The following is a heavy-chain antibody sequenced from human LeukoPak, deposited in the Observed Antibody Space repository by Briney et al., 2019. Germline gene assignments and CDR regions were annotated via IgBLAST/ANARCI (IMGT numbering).Heavy chain of an antibody. D-gene: IGHD4-17*01. CDR3: ARGEYGDYKNYYYGMDV. CDR2: ISSSSSYM. CDR1: GFTFSSYS. J-gene: IGHJ6*02. V-gene: IGHV3-21*01. Sequence: GGSLRLSCAASGFTFSSYSMNWVRQAPGKGLEWVSSISSSSSYMYYADSVKGRFTISRDNAKNSLYLRMNSLRAEDTAVYYCARGEYGDYKNYYYGMDVWGQGTTVTVSS.